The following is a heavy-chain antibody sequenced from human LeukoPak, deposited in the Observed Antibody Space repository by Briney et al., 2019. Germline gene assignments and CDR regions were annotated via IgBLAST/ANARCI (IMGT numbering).Heavy chain of an antibody. Sequence: GGSLRLSCAASRFTFSSYGMHWVRQAPGKGLEWVAVISYDGNNRYYADSVKGRFTISRYNSKNTLYLQMNSLRAEDTAVYYCAKVKGEVIGAFDIWGQGTMVTVSS. J-gene: IGHJ3*02. CDR1: RFTFSSYG. CDR3: AKVKGEVIGAFDI. V-gene: IGHV3-30*18. D-gene: IGHD3-16*01. CDR2: ISYDGNNR.